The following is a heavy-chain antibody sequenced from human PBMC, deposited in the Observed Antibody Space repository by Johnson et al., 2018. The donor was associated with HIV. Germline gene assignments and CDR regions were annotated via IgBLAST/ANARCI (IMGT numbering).Heavy chain of an antibody. V-gene: IGHV3-30*18. Sequence: QMLLVESGGGVVQPGQSLRLSCAASGLTFSSYGMHWVRQAPGKGLEWVALISYDGSNKYYADSVKGRLIISRDHSKNTLYLQINSLLAEDTAVYYCAKDKRYSDSSGSKEGGVAFDIWGQGKMVTVSS. CDR3: AKDKRYSDSSGSKEGGVAFDI. CDR2: ISYDGSNK. D-gene: IGHD3-22*01. J-gene: IGHJ3*02. CDR1: GLTFSSYG.